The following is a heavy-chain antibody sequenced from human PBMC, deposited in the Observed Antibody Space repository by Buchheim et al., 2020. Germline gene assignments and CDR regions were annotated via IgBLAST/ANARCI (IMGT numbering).Heavy chain of an antibody. CDR1: GGSFSGYY. Sequence: QVQLQQWGAGLLKPSETLSLTCAVYGGSFSGYYWSWIRQPPGKGLEWIGEINHSGNTNYNPSLKSRVTISVDTSKNPFSLKLSSVTAADTAVYYCARRAFCSGGSCYSGVDYWGQGTL. D-gene: IGHD2-15*01. CDR2: INHSGNT. V-gene: IGHV4-34*01. J-gene: IGHJ4*02. CDR3: ARRAFCSGGSCYSGVDY.